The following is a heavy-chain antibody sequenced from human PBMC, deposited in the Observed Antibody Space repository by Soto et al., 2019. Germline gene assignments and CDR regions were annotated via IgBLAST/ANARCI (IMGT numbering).Heavy chain of an antibody. Sequence: GESLKISCKASGYSFTSYWIGWVRQMPGKGLELMGIMYPGDSDTRYSPSFQGQVTISADKSISTAYLQWSSLKASDTAMYYCARHIPYCGGDCYHCWGQGTLVTVSS. J-gene: IGHJ4*02. CDR1: GYSFTSYW. CDR2: MYPGDSDT. V-gene: IGHV5-51*01. CDR3: ARHIPYCGGDCYHC. D-gene: IGHD2-21*02.